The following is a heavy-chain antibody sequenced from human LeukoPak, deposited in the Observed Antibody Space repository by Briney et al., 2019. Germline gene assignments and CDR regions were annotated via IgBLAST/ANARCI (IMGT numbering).Heavy chain of an antibody. V-gene: IGHV3-23*01. J-gene: IGHJ4*02. CDR2: IGGSGGST. Sequence: GGSLRLSCAASGFTVSNNYMSWVRQAPGKGLEWVSAIGGSGGSTYYADSVKGRFTISRDNSKNTLYLQMNSLRAEDTAVYYCAKDPDSGSNEGCWGQGTLVTVSS. D-gene: IGHD1-26*01. CDR1: GFTVSNNY. CDR3: AKDPDSGSNEGC.